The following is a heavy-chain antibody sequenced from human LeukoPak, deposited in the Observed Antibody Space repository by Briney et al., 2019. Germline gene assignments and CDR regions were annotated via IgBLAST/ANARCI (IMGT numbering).Heavy chain of an antibody. CDR1: GYTFTSYG. Sequence: ASVKVSCKASGYTFTSYGINWVRQATGQGLEWMGWMNPNSGNTGYAQKFQGRVTMTRNTSISTAYMELSSLRSEDTAVYYCARGSSIVVVISDAFDIWGQGTMVTVSS. J-gene: IGHJ3*02. V-gene: IGHV1-8*02. D-gene: IGHD3-22*01. CDR2: MNPNSGNT. CDR3: ARGSSIVVVISDAFDI.